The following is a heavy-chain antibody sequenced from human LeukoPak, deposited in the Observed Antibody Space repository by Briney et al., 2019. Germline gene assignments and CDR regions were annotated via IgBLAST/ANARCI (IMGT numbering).Heavy chain of an antibody. CDR1: GFTFSSYA. CDR3: ARVNLRGFYAFDI. J-gene: IGHJ3*02. Sequence: GGSLRLSCAASGFTFSSYAMHWVRQAPGKGLEWVAVISYDGSNKYYADSVKGRFTISRDNSKNTLYLQMNSLRAEDTAVYYCARVNLRGFYAFDIWGQGTMVTVSS. V-gene: IGHV3-30-3*01. D-gene: IGHD3-10*01. CDR2: ISYDGSNK.